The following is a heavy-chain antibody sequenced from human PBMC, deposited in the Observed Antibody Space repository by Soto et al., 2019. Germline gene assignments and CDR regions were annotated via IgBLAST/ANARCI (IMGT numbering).Heavy chain of an antibody. CDR1: GGTFSSYA. D-gene: IGHD3-3*01. CDR2: IIPIFGTA. J-gene: IGHJ5*02. CDR3: ARDLPYYDFWSGYYQVNWFDP. V-gene: IGHV1-69*13. Sequence: SVKIYCKPAGGTFSSYAISWVRQATGQGLEWMGGIIPIFGTANYAQKFQGRVTITADESTSTAYMELSSLRSEDTAVYYCARDLPYYDFWSGYYQVNWFDPWGQGTLVTVSS.